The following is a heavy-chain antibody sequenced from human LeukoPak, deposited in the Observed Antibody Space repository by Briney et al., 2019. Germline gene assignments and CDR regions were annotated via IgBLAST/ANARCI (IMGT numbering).Heavy chain of an antibody. CDR2: IDTAGDT. Sequence: GGSLRLSCAASGFSFGTYDIHWVRQATGKGLEWVSGIDTAGDTYYPGSVKGRFTISRENAKNSLYLQMNSLRAGDTAVYYCTRVSSVGVISDAFDIWGQGTLVTVSS. CDR3: TRVSSVGVISDAFDI. V-gene: IGHV3-13*01. J-gene: IGHJ3*02. D-gene: IGHD3-10*01. CDR1: GFSFGTYD.